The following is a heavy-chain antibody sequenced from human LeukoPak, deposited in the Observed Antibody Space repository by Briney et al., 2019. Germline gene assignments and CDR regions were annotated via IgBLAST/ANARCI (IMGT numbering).Heavy chain of an antibody. V-gene: IGHV3-7*03. CDR2: IKQDGSEK. Sequence: GGSLRLSCAASGFTFSSYWMSWVRRAPGKGLEWVANIKQDGSEKYYVDSVKGRFTISRDNAKNSLYLQMNSLRAEDTAVYYCARDYTEYTPEGAYYYYGMDVWGQGTTVTVSS. D-gene: IGHD3-16*01. J-gene: IGHJ6*02. CDR1: GFTFSSYW. CDR3: ARDYTEYTPEGAYYYYGMDV.